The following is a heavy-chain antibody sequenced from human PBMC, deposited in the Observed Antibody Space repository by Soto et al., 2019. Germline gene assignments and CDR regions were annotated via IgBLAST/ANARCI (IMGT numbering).Heavy chain of an antibody. CDR3: ANPGGEVVVAATPDYYYYGMDV. J-gene: IGHJ6*02. CDR1: GLTFNRYW. Sequence: GGSLRLSCAASGLTFNRYWMHWVRHAPGKGLVWVSHINTDGSNTNYADSVKGRFTISRDNSKNTLYLQMNSLRAEDTAVYYCANPGGEVVVAATPDYYYYGMDVWGQGTTVTVSS. CDR2: INTDGSNT. V-gene: IGHV3-74*01. D-gene: IGHD2-15*01.